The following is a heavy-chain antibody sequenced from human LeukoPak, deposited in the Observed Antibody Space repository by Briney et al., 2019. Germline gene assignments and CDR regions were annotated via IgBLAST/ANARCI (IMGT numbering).Heavy chain of an antibody. V-gene: IGHV3-23*01. CDR2: ISGST. CDR1: GFTFSRYA. CDR3: AKDRSLDGGNSNGYFDS. Sequence: PGGCLRLSCAASGFTFSRYAMSWVRQAPGKGLECVSGISGSTYYAESVKGRFTISRDNSKNTLYLQMNSLRAEDTAVYYCAKDRSLDGGNSNGYFDSWGQGTLVTVSS. D-gene: IGHD4-23*01. J-gene: IGHJ4*02.